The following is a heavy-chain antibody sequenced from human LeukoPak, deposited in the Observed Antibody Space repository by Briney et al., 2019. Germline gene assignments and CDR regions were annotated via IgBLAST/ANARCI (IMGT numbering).Heavy chain of an antibody. V-gene: IGHV4-59*01. CDR1: GGSISSYF. J-gene: IGHJ5*02. Sequence: PSETLSLTCIVSGGSISSYFWHWIRQPPGKGLEWIGSVYYTGSTNYNPSLKSRVTISVDMSKNQFSLKLSSVTAADTAVYYCARGLRYFTNWFDPWGQGTLVTVSS. D-gene: IGHD3-9*01. CDR2: VYYTGST. CDR3: ARGLRYFTNWFDP.